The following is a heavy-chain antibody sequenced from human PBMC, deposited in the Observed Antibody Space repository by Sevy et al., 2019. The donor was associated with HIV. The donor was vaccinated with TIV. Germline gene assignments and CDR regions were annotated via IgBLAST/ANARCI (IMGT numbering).Heavy chain of an antibody. J-gene: IGHJ4*02. CDR1: GFTFNTHA. CDR3: ARDGDAYSSGYYMVRGYFDS. CDR2: ISYAGSAT. V-gene: IGHV3-30*04. D-gene: IGHD6-19*01. Sequence: GGSLRLSCAASGFTFNTHAMHWVRQAPGKGLEWVAVISYAGSATYYTDSVKGRFTISRDNSKNTMYLQMSSLRSEDTAIYYCARDGDAYSSGYYMVRGYFDSWGQGTLVTVSS.